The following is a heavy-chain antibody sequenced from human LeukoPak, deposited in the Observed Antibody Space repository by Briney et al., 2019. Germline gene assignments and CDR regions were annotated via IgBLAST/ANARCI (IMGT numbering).Heavy chain of an antibody. CDR3: VKSDIVATSDFDY. CDR1: GFTFSSYA. V-gene: IGHV3-64D*09. Sequence: GGSLRLSCSASGFTFSSYAMHWGRQAPGKGLEYVSAISSNGGSTYYADSVKGRFTISRDNSKNTLYLQMSSLRAEDTAVYYCVKSDIVATSDFDYWGQGTLVTVSS. J-gene: IGHJ4*02. D-gene: IGHD5-12*01. CDR2: ISSNGGST.